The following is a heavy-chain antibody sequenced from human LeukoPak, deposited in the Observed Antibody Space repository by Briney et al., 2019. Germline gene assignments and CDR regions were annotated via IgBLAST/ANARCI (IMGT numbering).Heavy chain of an antibody. CDR3: AHRSSLWYSSSRAPGTFDY. D-gene: IGHD6-13*01. CDR1: GFSLSTSGVG. J-gene: IGHJ4*02. CDR2: IYWNDDK. V-gene: IGHV2-5*01. Sequence: SGPTLVKPTQTLTLTCTFSGFSLSTSGVGVGWIRQPPGKALEWLALIYWNDDKRYSPSLKSRLTITKDTSKNQVVLTMTNMDPVDTATYYCAHRSSLWYSSSRAPGTFDYWGQGTLVTVSS.